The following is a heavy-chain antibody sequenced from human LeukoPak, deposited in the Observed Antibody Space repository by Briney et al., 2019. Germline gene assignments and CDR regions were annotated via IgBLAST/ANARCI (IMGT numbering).Heavy chain of an antibody. V-gene: IGHV1-2*02. CDR2: INPNSGGT. CDR3: ARHLYYYDSSGYVVLDY. J-gene: IGHJ4*02. D-gene: IGHD3-22*01. Sequence: ASVKVSCKASGYTFTGYYMHWVRQAPGQGLEWMGWINPNSGGTNYAQKFQGRVTMTRDTSISTAYMELSRLRSDDTAVYYCARHLYYYDSSGYVVLDYWGQGTLVTVSS. CDR1: GYTFTGYY.